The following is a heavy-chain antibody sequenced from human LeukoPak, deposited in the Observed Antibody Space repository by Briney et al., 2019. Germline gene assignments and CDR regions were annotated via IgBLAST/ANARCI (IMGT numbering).Heavy chain of an antibody. V-gene: IGHV4-59*01. CDR2: TYHSGST. Sequence: SETLSLTCTLSGGSISTYYWSWIRQPPGKGLEWIGYTYHSGSTNYNPSLKSRVTISVDTSKNQFSLKLSSVTAADTAVYYCARGGGYASPIGYWGQGALVTVSS. J-gene: IGHJ4*02. CDR1: GGSISTYY. CDR3: ARGGGYASPIGY. D-gene: IGHD5-12*01.